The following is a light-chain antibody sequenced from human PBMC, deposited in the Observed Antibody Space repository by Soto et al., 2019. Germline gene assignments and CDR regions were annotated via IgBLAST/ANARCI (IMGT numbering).Light chain of an antibody. Sequence: EIVWTQSPGTLSLSPGERATLSCRASQSVSSSYLAWYQQKPGQAPRLLIYGASSRPTGIPDRFSGSGSGTDFTLTISRLEPEDFAVYYCQQYGSPPITFGQGTRLEIK. CDR3: QQYGSPPIT. V-gene: IGKV3-20*01. J-gene: IGKJ5*01. CDR2: GAS. CDR1: QSVSSSY.